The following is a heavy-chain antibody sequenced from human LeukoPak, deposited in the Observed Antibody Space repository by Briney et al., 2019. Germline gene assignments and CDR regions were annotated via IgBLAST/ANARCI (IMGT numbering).Heavy chain of an antibody. CDR2: IFASGST. V-gene: IGHV4-61*09. Sequence: PSETLSLTCAVSGGSIGRSGYSWSWIRQPAGKGLEWIGHIFASGSTNYNPSLRSRLTMSVDTSKNQFSLKLTSVTAADTAVYYCARGSREMATIFDYWGQGTLVTVSS. J-gene: IGHJ4*02. CDR1: GGSIGRSGYS. D-gene: IGHD5-24*01. CDR3: ARGSREMATIFDY.